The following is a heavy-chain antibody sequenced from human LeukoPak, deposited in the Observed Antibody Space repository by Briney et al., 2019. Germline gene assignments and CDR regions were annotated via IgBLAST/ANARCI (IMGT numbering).Heavy chain of an antibody. Sequence: ASVKVSCKASGYTFTNYDINWVRQATGQGLEWMGWMNPNNGNTGYAQKFQGRVTITRNTSISTAFMELSSLRSEDTAVYYCARVRIAVDQWGQGTLVTVSS. CDR2: MNPNNGNT. CDR3: ARVRIAVDQ. J-gene: IGHJ4*02. CDR1: GYTFTNYD. V-gene: IGHV1-8*01. D-gene: IGHD6-19*01.